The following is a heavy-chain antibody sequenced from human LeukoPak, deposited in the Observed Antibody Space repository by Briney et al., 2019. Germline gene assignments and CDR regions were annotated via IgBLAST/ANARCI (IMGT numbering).Heavy chain of an antibody. CDR2: IRSKANSYAT. CDR3: TRPLYYYGSGAKYGMDV. CDR1: GFPFINAW. V-gene: IGHV3-73*01. J-gene: IGHJ6*02. D-gene: IGHD3-10*01. Sequence: PWGSLRLSCVASGFPFINAWMSWVRQAPGKGLEWVGRIRSKANSYATAYGASVKGRFTISRDDSKNTAYLQMNSLKTEDTAVYYCTRPLYYYGSGAKYGMDVWGQGTTVTVSS.